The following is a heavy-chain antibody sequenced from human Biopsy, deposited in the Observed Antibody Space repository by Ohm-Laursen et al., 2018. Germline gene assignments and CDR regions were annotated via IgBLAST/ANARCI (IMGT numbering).Heavy chain of an antibody. CDR3: ARDSRGGHLNTTLITGKNLDS. Sequence: TLSLTCTVSRDSISNYYWTWIRQSPGKGLEWTGYIYYTGSTNYNPSVKSRVTISIDTSKNQFSLKLNSVTAAATAVYFCARDSRGGHLNTTLITGKNLDSWGQGILVTVSS. V-gene: IGHV4-59*01. D-gene: IGHD3-16*01. J-gene: IGHJ4*02. CDR2: IYYTGST. CDR1: RDSISNYY.